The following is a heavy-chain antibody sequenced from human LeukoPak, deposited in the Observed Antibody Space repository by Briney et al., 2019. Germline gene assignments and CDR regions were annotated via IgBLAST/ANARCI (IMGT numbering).Heavy chain of an antibody. D-gene: IGHD2-21*01. CDR2: VYASATT. CDR3: AKTHCGGGSCDKFDS. V-gene: IGHV4-4*07. Sequence: PSETLSLTCTVSGASISTYFWSWIRQPAGKRMEWIGRVYASATTYYNPSLRSRVTLSIDTSKNQFSLSLNFVTAADTAVYYCAKTHCGGGSCDKFDSWGQGILVTVSS. CDR1: GASISTYF. J-gene: IGHJ5*01.